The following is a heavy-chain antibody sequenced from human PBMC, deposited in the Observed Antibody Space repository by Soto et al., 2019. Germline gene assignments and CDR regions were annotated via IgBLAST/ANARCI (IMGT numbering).Heavy chain of an antibody. Sequence: GGSLRLSCAASGFTFSNAWMSWVRQAPGKGLEWVGRIKSKTDGGTTDYAAPVKGRFTISRDDSKNTLYLQMNSLKTEDTAVYYCTRSGVAKPYYYYYMDVWGKGTTVTVSS. CDR1: GFTFSNAW. V-gene: IGHV3-15*01. J-gene: IGHJ6*03. CDR3: TRSGVAKPYYYYYMDV. D-gene: IGHD5-12*01. CDR2: IKSKTDGGTT.